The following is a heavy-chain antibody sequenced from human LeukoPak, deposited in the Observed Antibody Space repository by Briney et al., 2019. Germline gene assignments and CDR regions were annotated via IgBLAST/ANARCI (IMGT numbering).Heavy chain of an antibody. J-gene: IGHJ4*02. CDR2: INPNSGVT. V-gene: IGHV1-2*02. CDR1: RYTFTGYY. D-gene: IGHD5-18*01. CDR3: ARGTGEGYTYGRYYFDY. Sequence: ASVKVSCKASRYTFTGYYMHWVRQAPGQGLEWMGWINPNSGVTDHAQNFQGRVTMTRDTSISTAYVELSRLRSDDTAVYYCARGTGEGYTYGRYYFDYWGQGTLVTVSS.